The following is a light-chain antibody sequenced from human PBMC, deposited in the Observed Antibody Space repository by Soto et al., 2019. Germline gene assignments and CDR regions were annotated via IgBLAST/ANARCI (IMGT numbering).Light chain of an antibody. CDR3: ISYTGSSTSYV. Sequence: QSALTQPASVSGSPGQSITISCTGSSSDVGSYNLVSWYQKYPGKAPKLMIYEGSERPSGVSNRFSGSKSGNTASLTISGLQAEDEADYYCISYTGSSTSYVFGSGTKLTVL. CDR1: SSDVGSYNL. J-gene: IGLJ1*01. CDR2: EGS. V-gene: IGLV2-14*02.